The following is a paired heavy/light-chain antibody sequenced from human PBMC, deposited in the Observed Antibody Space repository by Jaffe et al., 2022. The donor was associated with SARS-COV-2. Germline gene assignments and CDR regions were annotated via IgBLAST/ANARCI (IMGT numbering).Light chain of an antibody. J-gene: IGKJ2*01. Sequence: DIQMTQSPSSLSASVGDRVTITCRASQGIRNDLGWYQQKPGKAPQRLIYAASSLQSGVPSRFSGSGSGTEFTLTISSLQPEDFATYYCLQHTSYPYTFGQGTELEIK. CDR1: QGIRND. CDR3: LQHTSYPYT. V-gene: IGKV1-17*01. CDR2: AAS.
Heavy chain of an antibody. CDR1: GGSVSGYY. Sequence: QVQLQQWGAGLLKPSETVSLTCAVFGGSVSGYYWSWVRKPPGKGLEWIGEIINGRTTNYNPSLKSRVTISVDTSKNQFFLSLRSVTAADTAVYYCARDHCSGGNCYNYWGQGTLVTVSS. V-gene: IGHV4-34*12. CDR3: ARDHCSGGNCYNY. J-gene: IGHJ4*02. D-gene: IGHD2-15*01. CDR2: IINGRTT.